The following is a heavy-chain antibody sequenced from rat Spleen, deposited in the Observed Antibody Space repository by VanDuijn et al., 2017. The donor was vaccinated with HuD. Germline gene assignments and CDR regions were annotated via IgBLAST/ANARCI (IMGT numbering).Heavy chain of an antibody. Sequence: EVQLVESGGGLVQPGRSLKLSCAASGFTFSDYNMAWVRQAPTKGLEWVASISPSGGGTYYRDSVKGRFTVSRDNAKSTVHLQMDSLRSEDTATYDGVRQDTSGYANWFGFWGQGTLVTVSS. D-gene: IGHD4-3*01. J-gene: IGHJ3*01. V-gene: IGHV5S23*01. CDR3: VRQDTSGYANWFGF. CDR2: ISPSGGGT. CDR1: GFTFSDYN.